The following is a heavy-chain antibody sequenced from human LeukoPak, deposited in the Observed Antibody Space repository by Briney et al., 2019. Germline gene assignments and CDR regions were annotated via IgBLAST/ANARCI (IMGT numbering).Heavy chain of an antibody. Sequence: ASVKVSCKASGYTFIAYYMHWVRQAPGQGLEWMGWVNPASGGTNYAQKFQGRVTMTRDTSISTAYMELSSLRSEDTAVYYCARGPLNGDYSFDYWGQGTLVTVSS. CDR3: ARGPLNGDYSFDY. CDR1: GYTFIAYY. CDR2: VNPASGGT. V-gene: IGHV1-2*02. D-gene: IGHD4-17*01. J-gene: IGHJ4*02.